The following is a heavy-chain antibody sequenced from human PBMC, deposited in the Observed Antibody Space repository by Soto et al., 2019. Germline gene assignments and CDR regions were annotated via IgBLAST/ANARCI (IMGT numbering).Heavy chain of an antibody. D-gene: IGHD4-17*01. CDR1: GGSISSGAYY. J-gene: IGHJ4*02. CDR3: GRDNYGDTYYFDY. V-gene: IGHV4-30-4*01. CDR2: IYYSGST. Sequence: QVQLQESGPGLVKPSQTLSLTCTVSGGSISSGAYYWSWVRQPPGKGLEWIGYIYYSGSTYYNPSLKSRVTLSVETSKNQFSLKLSSVTATDTAVYYCGRDNYGDTYYFDYWGQGTLVTVSS.